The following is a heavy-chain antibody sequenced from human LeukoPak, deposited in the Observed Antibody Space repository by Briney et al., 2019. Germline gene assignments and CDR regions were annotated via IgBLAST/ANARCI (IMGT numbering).Heavy chain of an antibody. D-gene: IGHD1-7*01. J-gene: IGHJ4*02. CDR1: GYSFTSYW. CDR3: ARHESLTGTTGQFAI. Sequence: GESLKISCKGSGYSFTSYWIGWVRQMPGKGLEWMGIIYPGDSDTRYSPSFQGQVTISADKSISTAYLQWSSLKASGTAMYYCARHESLTGTTGQFAIWGQGTLVTVSS. V-gene: IGHV5-51*01. CDR2: IYPGDSDT.